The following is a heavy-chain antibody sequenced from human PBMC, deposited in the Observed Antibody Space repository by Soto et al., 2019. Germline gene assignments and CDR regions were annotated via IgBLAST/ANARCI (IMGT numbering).Heavy chain of an antibody. CDR1: GFTVSTNY. CDR3: AREAVGGTTEYYYYYGMDV. CDR2: IYSGGST. Sequence: GGSLRLSCAASGFTVSTNYMSWVRQAPGKGLEWVSVIYSGGSTYYADSVKGRFTISRDNSKNTLYLQMNSLRAEDTAIYYCAREAVGGTTEYYYYYGMDVWGQGTTVTVSS. J-gene: IGHJ6*02. D-gene: IGHD1-26*01. V-gene: IGHV3-53*01.